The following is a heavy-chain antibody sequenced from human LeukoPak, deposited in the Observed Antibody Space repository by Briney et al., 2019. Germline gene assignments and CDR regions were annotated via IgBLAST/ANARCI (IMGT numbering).Heavy chain of an antibody. D-gene: IGHD6-13*01. CDR1: GYTFTRYD. Sequence: ASVKVSCKASGYTFTRYDMHWIRQAPGHRLEWMGWINAGNGNTEYSQKFQGRVTITRDTSATTAYMELSSLRSEDTAVYYCARSFSSSWFDYWGQGTLVTVSS. V-gene: IGHV1-3*01. J-gene: IGHJ4*02. CDR3: ARSFSSSWFDY. CDR2: INAGNGNT.